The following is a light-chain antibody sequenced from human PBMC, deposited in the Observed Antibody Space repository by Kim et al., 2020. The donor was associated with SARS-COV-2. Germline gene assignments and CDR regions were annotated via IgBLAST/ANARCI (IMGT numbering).Light chain of an antibody. CDR3: QAWDNITAV. V-gene: IGLV3-1*01. CDR2: QHT. Sequence: PGQTACITGSGDKLGYKYQYISWYQQKPGQSPMLVMYQHTRRPSGIPERFSGSNSGNTATLTISGTHEMDEAHYYCQAWDNITAVFGGGTQLTVL. J-gene: IGLJ2*01. CDR1: KLGYKYQY.